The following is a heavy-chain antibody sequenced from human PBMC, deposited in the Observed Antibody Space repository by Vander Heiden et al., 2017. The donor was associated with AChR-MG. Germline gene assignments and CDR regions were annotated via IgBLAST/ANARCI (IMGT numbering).Heavy chain of an antibody. CDR2: ISSDGGTK. D-gene: IGHD2-21*02. CDR3: AKMGGDPGDGVDY. Sequence: VQRVAPGRGAVQPGGSLRLSCPAYGFRFTPPGLPWGRQAPGKGLEWVAVISSDGGTKSYPDAVKGRFTISRDNSKKTLDLQMNSLRVDDTAVYYCAKMGGDPGDGVDYWGQGTLVTVSS. J-gene: IGHJ4*02. CDR1: GFRFTPPG. V-gene: IGHV3-30*18.